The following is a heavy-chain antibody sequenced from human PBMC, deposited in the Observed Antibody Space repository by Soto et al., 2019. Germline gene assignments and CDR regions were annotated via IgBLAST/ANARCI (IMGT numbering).Heavy chain of an antibody. CDR1: GGSISSGGYY. Sequence: LSLTCTVSGGSISSGGYYWSWIRQHPGKGLEWIGYIYYSGSTYYNPSLKSRVTISVDTSKNQFSLKLSSVTAADTAVYYCARVLRFLEWFNWFDPWGQGTLVTVSS. J-gene: IGHJ5*02. CDR2: IYYSGST. D-gene: IGHD3-3*01. CDR3: ARVLRFLEWFNWFDP. V-gene: IGHV4-31*03.